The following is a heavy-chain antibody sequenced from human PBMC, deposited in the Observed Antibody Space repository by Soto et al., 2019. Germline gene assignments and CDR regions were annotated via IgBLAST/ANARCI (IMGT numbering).Heavy chain of an antibody. D-gene: IGHD3-10*01. V-gene: IGHV1-69*13. CDR2: IIPIFGTA. CDR3: ARSRGRNYYYGMEV. CDR1: GGTFSSYA. J-gene: IGHJ6*02. Sequence: SVKVSCKASGGTFSSYAISWVRQAPGQGLEWMGGIIPIFGTANYAQKFQGRVTITADESTSTAYMELSSLRSEDTAVYYCARSRGRNYYYGMEVRGQGSTVIGSS.